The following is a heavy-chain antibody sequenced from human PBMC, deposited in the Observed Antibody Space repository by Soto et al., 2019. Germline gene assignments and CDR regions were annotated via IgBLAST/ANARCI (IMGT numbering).Heavy chain of an antibody. Sequence: PGGSLRLSCAASGFTFSSYWMSWVRQAPGKGLEWVANIKQDGSEKYYVDSVKGRFTISRDNAKNSLYLQMNSLRAEDTAVYYCARCKVYGYGYFDYWGQGTLVTVSS. CDR2: IKQDGSEK. D-gene: IGHD5-18*01. CDR1: GFTFSSYW. J-gene: IGHJ4*02. CDR3: ARCKVYGYGYFDY. V-gene: IGHV3-7*03.